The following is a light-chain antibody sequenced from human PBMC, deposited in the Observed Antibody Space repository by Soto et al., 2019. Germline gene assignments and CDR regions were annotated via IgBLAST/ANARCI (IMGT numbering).Light chain of an antibody. CDR1: QDISTY. CDR3: QQLDSYPLT. J-gene: IGKJ4*01. V-gene: IGKV1-9*01. Sequence: DIQLTQSPSFLSASVGDRVTLTCRASQDISTYLAWYQQKPGKAPNLLIYVASTLQNGVPSRFSGTGSGTEFTPTITNLQPEDFATYYCQQLDSYPLTFGGGTEVEI. CDR2: VAS.